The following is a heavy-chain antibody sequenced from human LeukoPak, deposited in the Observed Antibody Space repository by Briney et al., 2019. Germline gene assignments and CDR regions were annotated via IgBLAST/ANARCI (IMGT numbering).Heavy chain of an antibody. CDR1: GFTFSSYS. J-gene: IGHJ4*02. V-gene: IGHV3-21*01. CDR2: ISSSSSYI. CDR3: ARDGDYYDSSGYSSFDY. Sequence: PGGSLRLSCAASGFTFSSYSMNWVRQAPGKGLEWVSSISSSSSYIYYADSVKGRFTISRDNAKNSLYLQMNSLRAEDTAVYYCARDGDYYDSSGYSSFDYWGQGTLVTVSS. D-gene: IGHD3-22*01.